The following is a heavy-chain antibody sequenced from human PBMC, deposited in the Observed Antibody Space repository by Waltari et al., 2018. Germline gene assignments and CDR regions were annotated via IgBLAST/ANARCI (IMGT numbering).Heavy chain of an antibody. V-gene: IGHV4-61*09. CDR3: ARGPQVEYSSSSFDY. CDR2: IYTSGST. Sequence: QVQLQESGPGLVKPSQTLSLTCTVSGGSIRSGSYYWSWIRQPAGKGLEWIGYIYTSGSTNYNPSLKSRVTISVDTSKNQFSLKLSSVTAADTAVYYCARGPQVEYSSSSFDYWGQGTLVTVSS. D-gene: IGHD6-6*01. J-gene: IGHJ4*02. CDR1: GGSIRSGSYY.